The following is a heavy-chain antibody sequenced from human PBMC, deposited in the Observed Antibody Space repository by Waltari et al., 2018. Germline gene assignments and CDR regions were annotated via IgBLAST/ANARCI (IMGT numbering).Heavy chain of an antibody. CDR1: GFNSNVYT. J-gene: IGHJ6*03. V-gene: IGHV3-21*06. CDR3: ASHPEDFYYYMDI. CDR2: IGSSSTYT. Sequence: EVQMVESGGGLVKPGGSLRLSRAASGFNSNVYTMNWVRQTPGTGREWVSSIGSSSTYTYYADSVKGRFTISRDNAAHSLYLEMNGLRPEDTGVYYCASHPEDFYYYMDIWGKGTTVTVSS.